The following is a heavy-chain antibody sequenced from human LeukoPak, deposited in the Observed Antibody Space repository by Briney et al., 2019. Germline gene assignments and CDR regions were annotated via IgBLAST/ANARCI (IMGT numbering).Heavy chain of an antibody. CDR1: GFTFSSYW. Sequence: GGSLRLSCAASGFTFSSYWIHWVRQAPGKGLEWVSYISSSGSTIYYADSVKGRFTISRDNAKNSLYLQMNSLRAEDTAVYYCAELGIPMIGGVWGKGTTVTISS. CDR2: ISSSGSTI. D-gene: IGHD3-10*02. J-gene: IGHJ6*04. CDR3: AELGIPMIGGV. V-gene: IGHV3-48*04.